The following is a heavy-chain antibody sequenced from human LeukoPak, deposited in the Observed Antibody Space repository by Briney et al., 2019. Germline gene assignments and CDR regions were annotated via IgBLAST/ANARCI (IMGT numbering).Heavy chain of an antibody. CDR3: ARDDTGVIRGIRFHY. CDR2: IYHSGST. Sequence: ASETLSLTCTVSGGSISSYYWNWIRQPPGKGLEWIGEIYHSGSTNHNPSLKSRVTISVDKSKSQFSLNLSSVTAADTAVYYCARDDTGVIRGIRFHYWGQGTLVTVSS. V-gene: IGHV4-59*12. D-gene: IGHD3-10*01. J-gene: IGHJ4*02. CDR1: GGSISSYY.